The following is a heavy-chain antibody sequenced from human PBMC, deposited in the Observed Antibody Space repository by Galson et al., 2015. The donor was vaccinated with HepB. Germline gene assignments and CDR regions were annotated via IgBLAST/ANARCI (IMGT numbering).Heavy chain of an antibody. CDR2: LSPILGIP. CDR1: GDSFSIYA. J-gene: IGHJ5*01. Sequence: SVKVSCKASGDSFSIYAMSWVRQAPGQVLEWMGGLSPILGIPNYAQQSQDGVTITAAKSTSTAFMELSSLRSEDTAVYYCARADDFWSGYRDAGTTRWFDSWGQGTLVIVSS. V-gene: IGHV1-69*10. CDR3: ARADDFWSGYRDAGTTRWFDS. D-gene: IGHD3-3*01.